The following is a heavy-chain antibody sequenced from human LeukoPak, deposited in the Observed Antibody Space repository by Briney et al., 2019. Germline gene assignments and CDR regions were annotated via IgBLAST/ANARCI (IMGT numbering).Heavy chain of an antibody. CDR2: ISYDGSNK. J-gene: IGHJ4*02. Sequence: GGSLRLSCAASGFTFSSYGMHWVRQAPGKGLEWVAVISYDGSNKYYADSVKGRFTISRDNSKNTLYLQMNSLRAEDTAVYYCAKEFPYSYGSADYWGQGTLVTVSS. CDR1: GFTFSSYG. CDR3: AKEFPYSYGSADY. V-gene: IGHV3-30*18. D-gene: IGHD5-18*01.